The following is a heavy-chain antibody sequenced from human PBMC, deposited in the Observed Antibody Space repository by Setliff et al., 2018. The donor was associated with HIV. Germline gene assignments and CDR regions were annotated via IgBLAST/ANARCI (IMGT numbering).Heavy chain of an antibody. CDR1: GYYISSGYY. Sequence: PSETLSLTCAVSGYYISSGYYWAWIRQPPGKGLEWIGSIYHSGITYYNPSHKNRVTISVDTSKNQFSLKVSSVTAAGTAVYYCARDRVGSRHDAFEIWGQGTMVTVSS. CDR2: IYHSGIT. CDR3: ARDRVGSRHDAFEI. J-gene: IGHJ3*02. D-gene: IGHD1-26*01. V-gene: IGHV4-38-2*02.